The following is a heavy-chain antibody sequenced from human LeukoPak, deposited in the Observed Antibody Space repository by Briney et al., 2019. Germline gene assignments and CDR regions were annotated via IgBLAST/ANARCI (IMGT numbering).Heavy chain of an antibody. J-gene: IGHJ4*02. Sequence: GGSLILSCAASVFTFSSYAMSWVRQAPGKGLEWVSAISGSGGSTYYADYAKGRFTISRDNSKNTLYLQMNSLRAEDTAVYYCAKGLKYYYDSSPSPGMYWGQGTLVTVSS. V-gene: IGHV3-23*01. D-gene: IGHD3-22*01. CDR2: ISGSGGST. CDR1: VFTFSSYA. CDR3: AKGLKYYYDSSPSPGMY.